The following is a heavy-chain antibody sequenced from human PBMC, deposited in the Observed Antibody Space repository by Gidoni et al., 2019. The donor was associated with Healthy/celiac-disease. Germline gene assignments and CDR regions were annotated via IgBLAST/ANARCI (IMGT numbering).Heavy chain of an antibody. J-gene: IGHJ4*02. CDR3: ARHPYCTGGVCYTGHFDY. CDR1: GGSISRSSYY. Sequence: QLQLQESGPGLVKPSETLSLTCTVSGGSISRSSYYWGWIRPPPGKGLGWIGSIHYSGSTYYNPSLKRRVTISVDTSKNQFSLKLSSVTAADTAVYYCARHPYCTGGVCYTGHFDYWGQGTLVTVSS. V-gene: IGHV4-39*01. D-gene: IGHD2-8*02. CDR2: IHYSGST.